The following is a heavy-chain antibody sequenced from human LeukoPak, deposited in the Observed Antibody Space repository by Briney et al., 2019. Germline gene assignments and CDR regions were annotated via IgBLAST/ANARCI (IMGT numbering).Heavy chain of an antibody. CDR2: MNPNSGKT. D-gene: IGHD4-17*01. CDR1: GYTFTSYD. J-gene: IGHJ4*02. CDR3: ARVYSVTTELRNDY. V-gene: IGHV1-8*01. Sequence: ASVKVSCKASGYTFTSYDINWVRQTTGQGLEWMGWMNPNSGKTGYAQKFQGIVTMTRNTSISTAYMELSSLRSEDTAVYYCARVYSVTTELRNDYWGQGTLVTVSS.